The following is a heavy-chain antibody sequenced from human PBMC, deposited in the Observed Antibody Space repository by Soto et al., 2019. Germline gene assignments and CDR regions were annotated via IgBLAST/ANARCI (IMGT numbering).Heavy chain of an antibody. CDR2: IKQDGSEK. CDR3: ARVLPRHAFDI. Sequence: GGALRLSCAASGFTFSSYWMSWVRQAPGKGLEWVANIKQDGSEKYYVDSVKGRFTITRDNAKNTLYLQMNSLRAEDTAVYYCARVLPRHAFDIWGQGTMVTVSS. J-gene: IGHJ3*02. CDR1: GFTFSSYW. V-gene: IGHV3-7*01.